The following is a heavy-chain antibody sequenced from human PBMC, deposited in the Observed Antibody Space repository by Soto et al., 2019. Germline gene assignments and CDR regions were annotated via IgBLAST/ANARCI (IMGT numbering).Heavy chain of an antibody. Sequence: ASVKVSCKASGYTFTGYYMHWLRLAPGQGLEWMGWINPNSGGTNYAQKFQGWVTMTRDTSISTAYMELSRLRSDDTAVYYCARDSGITMVRGADAFDIWGQGTMVTVSS. CDR3: ARDSGITMVRGADAFDI. J-gene: IGHJ3*02. V-gene: IGHV1-2*04. CDR1: GYTFTGYY. D-gene: IGHD3-10*01. CDR2: INPNSGGT.